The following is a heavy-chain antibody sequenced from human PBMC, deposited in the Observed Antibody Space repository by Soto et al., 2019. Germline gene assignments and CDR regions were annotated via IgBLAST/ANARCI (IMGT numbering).Heavy chain of an antibody. J-gene: IGHJ3*02. V-gene: IGHV3-33*01. CDR3: ARDLSGDYGALDT. D-gene: IGHD4-17*01. CDR2: IWYDGSNK. Sequence: QVQLAESGGGVVQPGRSLRLSCAASGFTFSSYGMHWARQGPGKGLEWVAVIWYDGSNKVYADSVKGRFTISKDNSKKTLYLQMNSLRAEDTAVYYCARDLSGDYGALDTWGQGTMVTVSS. CDR1: GFTFSSYG.